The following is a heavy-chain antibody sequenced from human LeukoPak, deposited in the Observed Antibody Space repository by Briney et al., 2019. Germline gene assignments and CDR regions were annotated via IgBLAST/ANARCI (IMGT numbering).Heavy chain of an antibody. J-gene: IGHJ6*03. CDR1: GGSISSHY. V-gene: IGHV4-59*11. CDR3: ARSYYYYYMDV. CDR2: IYYSGST. Sequence: KPSETLSLTCTVSGGSISSHYWSWIRQPPGKGLEWIGYIYYSGSTNYNPSLKSRVTISVDTSKNQFSLKLSSVTAADTAVYYCARSYYYYYMDVWGEGTTVTVSS.